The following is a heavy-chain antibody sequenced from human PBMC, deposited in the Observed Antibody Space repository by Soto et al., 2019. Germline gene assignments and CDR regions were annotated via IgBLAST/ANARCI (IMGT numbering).Heavy chain of an antibody. V-gene: IGHV1-69*02. CDR2: IIPVISMS. Sequence: QVQLVQSGAEVKRPGSSVKVSCKASGDTFSSYTISWVRQAPGQGLEWMGRIIPVISMSTYAHKFQGRVSLIADKSTDTAYMVLSSLRSDDTAVYYCVTSYGSGSRPFDYWGQGTLVTVSS. D-gene: IGHD3-10*01. J-gene: IGHJ4*02. CDR1: GDTFSSYT. CDR3: VTSYGSGSRPFDY.